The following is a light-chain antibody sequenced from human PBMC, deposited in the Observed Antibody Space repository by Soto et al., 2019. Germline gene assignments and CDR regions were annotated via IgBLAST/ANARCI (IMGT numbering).Light chain of an antibody. CDR2: DIS. J-gene: IGKJ4*01. Sequence: DIQMTQSPSSLSASVGDRVTITCQASEDINRYLNWYQQKPGKAPRLLIYDISNLEVGVPSRFSGSGSGTDFTFTITSLRPEDVATYFCQQYGNVPLTFGGGTKVDIK. CDR3: QQYGNVPLT. CDR1: EDINRY. V-gene: IGKV1-33*01.